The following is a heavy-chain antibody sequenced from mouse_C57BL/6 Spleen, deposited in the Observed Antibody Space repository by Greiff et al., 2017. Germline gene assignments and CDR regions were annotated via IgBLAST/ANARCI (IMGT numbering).Heavy chain of an antibody. CDR3: GRLGGNYDVDY. CDR1: GYTFTDYN. J-gene: IGHJ2*01. CDR2: INPNNGGT. V-gene: IGHV1-18*01. Sequence: EVKLVESGPELVKPGASVKIPCKASGYTFTDYNMAWVKQSHGKSLEWIGDINPNNGGTIYNQKFKGKATLTVDKSSSTAYMELRSLTSEDTAVYYCGRLGGNYDVDYRGQGTTLTVSS. D-gene: IGHD2-1*01.